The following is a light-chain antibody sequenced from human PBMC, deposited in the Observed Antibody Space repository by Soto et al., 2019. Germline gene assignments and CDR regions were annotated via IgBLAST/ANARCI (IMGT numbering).Light chain of an antibody. CDR1: QSVSSNY. CDR3: QQRSNWPT. CDR2: GVS. V-gene: IGKV3D-20*02. J-gene: IGKJ3*01. Sequence: EIVLTQSPGTLSLSPGERASLSCRASQSVSSNYFAWYQQKPGQAPSLLIYGVSSRATGIPDRFSGSGSGTDFTLTISSLEPEDFAVYYCQQRSNWPTFGPGTKVDIK.